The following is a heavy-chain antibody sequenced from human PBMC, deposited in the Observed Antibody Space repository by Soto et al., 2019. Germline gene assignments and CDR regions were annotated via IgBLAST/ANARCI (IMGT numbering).Heavy chain of an antibody. CDR3: VKGYSSSWYVWFDY. D-gene: IGHD6-13*01. CDR1: GFTFSNSA. Sequence: PGGSLRLSCSASGFTFSNSAMHWVRQAPGKGLEYVSAISSSGGSTYYADSVKGRFTISRDNSKNTLYLQMSSLRVEDTAVYYCVKGYSSSWYVWFDYWGQGTLVTVS. V-gene: IGHV3-64D*06. J-gene: IGHJ4*02. CDR2: ISSSGGST.